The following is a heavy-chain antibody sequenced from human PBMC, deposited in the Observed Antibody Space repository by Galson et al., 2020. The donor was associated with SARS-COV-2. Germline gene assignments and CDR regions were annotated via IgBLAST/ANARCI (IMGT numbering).Heavy chain of an antibody. J-gene: IGHJ4*02. D-gene: IGHD3-22*01. Sequence: TGGSLRLSCAASGFTFSSYSMNWVRQAPGKGLEWVSFISSSSSYIYYADSVTGRFTISRDNAKNSLYLQMNSLRAEDTAVYYCARENTEVGEDGSGYYCVIFDYWGQGTLVTVAS. CDR2: ISSSSSYI. V-gene: IGHV3-21*01. CDR1: GFTFSSYS. CDR3: ARENTEVGEDGSGYYCVIFDY.